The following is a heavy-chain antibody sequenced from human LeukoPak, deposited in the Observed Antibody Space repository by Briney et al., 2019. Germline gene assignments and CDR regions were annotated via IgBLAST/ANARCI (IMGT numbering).Heavy chain of an antibody. CDR3: ARAITFGGVIVKPRAFDP. V-gene: IGHV1-24*01. D-gene: IGHD3-16*02. CDR2: FDPEDGET. CDR1: GYTLTELS. Sequence: ASVKVSCKVSGYTLTELSMHWVRQAPGKGLEWMGRFDPEDGETIYAQKFQGRVTMTRDTSTSTVYMELSSLRSEDTAVYYCARAITFGGVIVKPRAFDPWGQGTLVTVSS. J-gene: IGHJ5*02.